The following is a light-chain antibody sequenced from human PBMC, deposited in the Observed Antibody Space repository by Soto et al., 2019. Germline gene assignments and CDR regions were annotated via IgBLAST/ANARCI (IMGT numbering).Light chain of an antibody. CDR3: CSYAGSSTVV. CDR2: EVN. CDR1: SSDVGGYNY. J-gene: IGLJ2*01. V-gene: IGLV2-8*01. Sequence: QAVVTQPPSASGSPGQSVAISCTGTSSDVGGYNYVSWYQQHPGKAPKLMIYEVNKRPSGVPDRFSGSKSGNTASLTISGLQAEDEADYYCCSYAGSSTVVFGGGTKLTVL.